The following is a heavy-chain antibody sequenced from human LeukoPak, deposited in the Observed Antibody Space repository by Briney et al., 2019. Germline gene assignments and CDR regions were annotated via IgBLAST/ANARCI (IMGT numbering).Heavy chain of an antibody. J-gene: IGHJ4*02. Sequence: PGGSLRLSCAASGFTFSNYGMNWVRQAPGKGLEWVSGITGRGENTYYADSVKGRFTISRDNSKNTLYLQMNTLRAEDTAVYYCARDLGFGELPWGQGTLVTVSS. D-gene: IGHD3-10*01. V-gene: IGHV3-23*01. CDR2: ITGRGENT. CDR3: ARDLGFGELP. CDR1: GFTFSNYG.